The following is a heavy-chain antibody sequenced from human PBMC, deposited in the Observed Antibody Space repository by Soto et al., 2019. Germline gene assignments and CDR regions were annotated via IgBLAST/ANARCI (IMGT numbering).Heavy chain of an antibody. D-gene: IGHD2-2*01. J-gene: IGHJ4*02. V-gene: IGHV4-30-2*01. CDR2: MYHSGST. CDR1: GGSISSGGYS. CDR3: ARVPDY. Sequence: QLQLQESGSGLVKPSQTLSLTCAVSGGSISSGGYSWSWIRQPPGKGLEWIGYMYHSGSTYYNPSLKSRVILSIDRSKNQFSRKLSSVTAEDTAVYYCARVPDYGGQGILVTVSS.